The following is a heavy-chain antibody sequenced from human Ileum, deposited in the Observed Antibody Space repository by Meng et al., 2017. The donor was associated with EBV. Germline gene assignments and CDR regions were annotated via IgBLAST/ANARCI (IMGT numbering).Heavy chain of an antibody. D-gene: IGHD3-9*01. CDR1: GDCVSSCNFL. CDR3: ASYFVGRGGVGY. CDR2: SDSGRT. V-gene: IGHV4-61*01. J-gene: IGHJ4*02. Sequence: QVQVEGSGTALLESSEPLALSFTVSGDCVSSCNFLWNWIGQPPGKGLEWIGKSDSGRTDYNPSFKSRVTISKDTSKNLFSLKLNAVTAADAAVYFCASYFVGRGGVGYWGQGTLVTVSS.